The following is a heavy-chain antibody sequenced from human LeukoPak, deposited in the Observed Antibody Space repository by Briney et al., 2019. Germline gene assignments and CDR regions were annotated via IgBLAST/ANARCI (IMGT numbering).Heavy chain of an antibody. J-gene: IGHJ4*02. Sequence: PSETLSLTCTVSGGSISSYYWSWIRQPAGKGLEWIGRIYTSGSTNYNPSLKSRVTISVDTSKNQFSLKLSSVTAADTAVYFCARSFSEKFYFESWGQGTLVTVSS. CDR1: GGSISSYY. CDR2: IYTSGST. D-gene: IGHD1-26*01. V-gene: IGHV4-4*07. CDR3: ARSFSEKFYFES.